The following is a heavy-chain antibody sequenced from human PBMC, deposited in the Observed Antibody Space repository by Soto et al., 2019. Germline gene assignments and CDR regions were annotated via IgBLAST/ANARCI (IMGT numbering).Heavy chain of an antibody. V-gene: IGHV3-30*18. D-gene: IGHD6-13*01. Sequence: TGGSRRLSCAASGFTFSRFGIHWVRQAPGKGLEWVAVMSYDGSNKYYADSVKGRFTISGDNSKNTLYLQMNSLRAEDTAVYYCAKGWALSGTHYYYAMDVWGQGTTVTVSS. CDR1: GFTFSRFG. J-gene: IGHJ6*02. CDR2: MSYDGSNK. CDR3: AKGWALSGTHYYYAMDV.